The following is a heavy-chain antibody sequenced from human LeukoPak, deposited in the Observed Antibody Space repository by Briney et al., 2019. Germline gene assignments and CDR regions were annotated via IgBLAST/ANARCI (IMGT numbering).Heavy chain of an antibody. D-gene: IGHD6-13*01. J-gene: IGHJ4*02. V-gene: IGHV4-34*01. CDR1: GGSFSGYY. CDR2: INHSGST. CDR3: ARWGGGSWYLERDDY. Sequence: SETLPLTCAVYGGSFSGYYWSWIRQPPGKGLEWIGEINHSGSTNYNPSLKSRVTISVDTSKNQFSLKLSSVTATDTAVYYCARWGGGSWYLERDDYWGQGTLVTVSS.